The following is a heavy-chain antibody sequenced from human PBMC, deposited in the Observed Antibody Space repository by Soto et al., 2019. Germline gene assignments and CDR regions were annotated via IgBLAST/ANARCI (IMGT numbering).Heavy chain of an antibody. CDR2: ISYEGSNT. CDR1: GFTFDTYG. CDR3: ARVTPGNNLYYFSGLDF. D-gene: IGHD1-1*01. V-gene: IGHV3-30-3*01. Sequence: LRLSCVASGFTFDTYGIHWVRQAPGKGLQWVALISYEGSNTDYADSVRGRVTISRDNPKNTLYLQTNTLRPEDTGVYYCARVTPGNNLYYFSGLDFWGQGTSVTVSS. J-gene: IGHJ6*02.